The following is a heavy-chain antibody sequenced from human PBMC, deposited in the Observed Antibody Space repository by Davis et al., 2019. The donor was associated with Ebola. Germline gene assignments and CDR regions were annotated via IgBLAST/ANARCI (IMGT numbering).Heavy chain of an antibody. Sequence: GSLRLSCAVYGGSFSGYYWRWIRQPPGKGLEWIGEINHRGSTNYNPSLKSRVTISVDTSKNQFSLKLSSVTAADTAVYYCASRDFWRNGDYWGQGTLVTVSS. V-gene: IGHV4-34*01. CDR1: GGSFSGYY. CDR2: INHRGST. CDR3: ASRDFWRNGDY. J-gene: IGHJ4*02. D-gene: IGHD3-3*01.